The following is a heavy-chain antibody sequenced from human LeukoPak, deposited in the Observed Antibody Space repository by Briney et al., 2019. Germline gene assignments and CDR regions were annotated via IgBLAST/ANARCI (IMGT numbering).Heavy chain of an antibody. CDR1: GFTFSSYA. Sequence: GGSLRLSCAASGFTFSSYAMGWVRQAPGKGPEWVSAISGSGGSTYYADSVKGRFTISRDNSKNTLYLQMNSLRAEDTAVYYCAKDQRITMVRGGPFDYWGQGTLVTVSS. V-gene: IGHV3-23*01. J-gene: IGHJ4*02. CDR2: ISGSGGST. CDR3: AKDQRITMVRGGPFDY. D-gene: IGHD3-10*01.